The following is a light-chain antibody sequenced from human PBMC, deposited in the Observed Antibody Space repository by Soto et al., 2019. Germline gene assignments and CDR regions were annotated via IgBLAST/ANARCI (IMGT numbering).Light chain of an antibody. CDR1: SGDVGGYNF. Sequence: QSALTQPRSVSGSPGQSVTISCTGTSGDVGGYNFVSWYQQHPGKAPPLMIFDVSQRPSGVPDLFSGSKSGNTASLTISGLQAEDEADYFCYSYRGSYTWVFGGGTKLTVL. CDR2: DVS. CDR3: YSYRGSYTWV. J-gene: IGLJ3*02. V-gene: IGLV2-11*01.